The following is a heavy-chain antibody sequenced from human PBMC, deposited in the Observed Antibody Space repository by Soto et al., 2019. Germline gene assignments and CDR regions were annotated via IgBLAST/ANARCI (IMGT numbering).Heavy chain of an antibody. CDR2: TYYRSKWYN. CDR3: ARGPDAGTSHGMDV. CDR1: A. D-gene: IGHD1-7*01. V-gene: IGHV6-1*01. J-gene: IGHJ6*02. Sequence: AWNWIRQSPSRGLEWLGRTYYRSKWYNDYAVSVKSRITINPDTSKNQFSLQLNSLTPEDTAVYYCARGPDAGTSHGMDVWGQGNTVTVS.